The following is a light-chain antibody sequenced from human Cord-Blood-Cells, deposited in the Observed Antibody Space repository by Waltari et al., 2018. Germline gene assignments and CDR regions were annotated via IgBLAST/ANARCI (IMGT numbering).Light chain of an antibody. J-gene: IGKJ5*01. CDR3: QQRSNWPIT. CDR2: DAS. CDR1: QSVSSY. Sequence: EIVFTHPPATLSLSPGERTTLSCRASQSVSSYLAWYQQKPGQAPRLLIYDASNRATGIPARFSGSGSGTDFTLTISSLEPEDFAVYYCQQRSNWPITFGQGTRLEIK. V-gene: IGKV3-11*01.